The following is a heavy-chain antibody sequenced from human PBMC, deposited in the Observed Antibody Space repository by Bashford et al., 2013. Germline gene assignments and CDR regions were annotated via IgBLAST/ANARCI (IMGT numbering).Heavy chain of an antibody. V-gene: IGHV3-33*05. J-gene: IGHJ6*02. D-gene: IGHD4-17*01. CDR2: ISYDGSNK. CDR3: ARENGEDYYYYGMDV. Sequence: VRQAPGKGLEWVAVISYDGSNKYYADSVRGRFTISRDNSKNTVYLQMNSLRAEDTAVYYCARENGEDYYYYGMDVWGQGTTVTVSS.